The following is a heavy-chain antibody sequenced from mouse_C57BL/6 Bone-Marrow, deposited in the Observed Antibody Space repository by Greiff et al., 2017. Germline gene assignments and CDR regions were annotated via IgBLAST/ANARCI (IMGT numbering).Heavy chain of an antibody. CDR2: INYDGSST. Sequence: EVKVVESEGGLVQPGSSMKLSCTASGFTFSDYYMAWVRQVPEKGLEWVANINYDGSSTYYLDSLKSRFIISRDNAKNILYLQMSSLKSEDTATYYCARLNYEREMDYWGQGTSVTVSS. D-gene: IGHD1-1*01. CDR3: ARLNYEREMDY. CDR1: GFTFSDYY. V-gene: IGHV5-16*01. J-gene: IGHJ4*01.